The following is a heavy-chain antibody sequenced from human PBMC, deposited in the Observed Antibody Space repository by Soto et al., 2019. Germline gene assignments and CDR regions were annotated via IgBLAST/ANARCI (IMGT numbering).Heavy chain of an antibody. J-gene: IGHJ4*02. D-gene: IGHD4-4*01. CDR2: ISSDGSTT. V-gene: IGHV3-74*01. Sequence: EVPLVESGGGLVQPGGSLTLSCAASGFTVSSNWMHWVCRAPGKGLVWVSRISSDGSTTNYADSVKGRFTISRDNAKSTLYLQMNSLRAEDTAVYYCARGYNNYGAVLLFWGQGALVTVSS. CDR1: GFTVSSNW. CDR3: ARGYNNYGAVLLF.